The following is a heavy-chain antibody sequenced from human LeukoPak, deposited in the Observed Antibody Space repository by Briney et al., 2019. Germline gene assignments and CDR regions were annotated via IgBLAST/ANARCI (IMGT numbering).Heavy chain of an antibody. J-gene: IGHJ4*02. Sequence: GGSLRLSCTASGFTFSSYSIHWVRQAPGKGLEWVALISFDGKKTDYADSVKGRFTISRDNSKNTLYLQMNSLRAEDTAVYYCARTYYSNYVHYFDYWGQGTLVTVSS. CDR2: ISFDGKKT. D-gene: IGHD4-11*01. CDR1: GFTFSSYS. V-gene: IGHV3-30*04. CDR3: ARTYYSNYVHYFDY.